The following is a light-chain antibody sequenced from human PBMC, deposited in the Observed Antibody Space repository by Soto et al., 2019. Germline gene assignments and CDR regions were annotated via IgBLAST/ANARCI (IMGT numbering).Light chain of an antibody. CDR2: EVV. CDR1: KRVIVVDDF. Sequence: SGLTQPPSASGSTGHSVTISCAGTKRVIVVDDFVSSAKPEPDKAPRLFIYEVVQRPSGIPDRFSGSKSGNTARLIVFWLQAADEAYYFCNSYAGSNTYVFGRGTKVTVL. CDR3: NSYAGSNTYV. J-gene: IGLJ1*01. V-gene: IGLV2-8*01.